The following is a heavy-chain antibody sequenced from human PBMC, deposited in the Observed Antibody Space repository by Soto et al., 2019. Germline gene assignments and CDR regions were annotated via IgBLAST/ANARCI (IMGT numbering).Heavy chain of an antibody. Sequence: SETLSLTCAVYGGSFSGYYWSWIRQPPGKGLEWIGEINHSGSTSYNPSLKSRVTISVDTSKNQFSLKLSSVTAADTALYYCAREAGRYCTNGVCYVFDYWGQGTLVTVSS. V-gene: IGHV4-34*01. CDR1: GGSFSGYY. D-gene: IGHD2-8*01. CDR2: INHSGST. J-gene: IGHJ4*02. CDR3: AREAGRYCTNGVCYVFDY.